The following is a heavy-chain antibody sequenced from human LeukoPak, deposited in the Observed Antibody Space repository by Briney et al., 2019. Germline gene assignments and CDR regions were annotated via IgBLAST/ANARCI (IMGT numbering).Heavy chain of an antibody. J-gene: IGHJ4*02. D-gene: IGHD3-22*01. CDR2: ISYDGSNK. CDR3: AKGSSADY. V-gene: IGHV3-30*18. Sequence: LEWVAVISYDGSNKYYADSVKGRFTISRDNSKNTLYLQMNSLRAEDTAVYYCAKGSSADYWGQGTLVTVSS.